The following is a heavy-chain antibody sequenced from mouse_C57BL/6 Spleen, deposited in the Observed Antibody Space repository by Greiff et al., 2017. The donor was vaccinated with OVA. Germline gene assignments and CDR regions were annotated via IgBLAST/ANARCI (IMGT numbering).Heavy chain of an antibody. V-gene: IGHV3-6*01. CDR2: ISYDGSN. CDR1: GYSITSGYY. CDR3: ARANWDVGFDY. Sequence: VQLKESGPGLVKPSQSLSLTCSVTGYSITSGYYWNWIRQFPGNKLEWMGYISYDGSNNYNPSLKNRISITRDTSKNQFFLKLNSVTTEDTATYYCARANWDVGFDYWGQGTTLTVSS. J-gene: IGHJ2*01. D-gene: IGHD4-1*01.